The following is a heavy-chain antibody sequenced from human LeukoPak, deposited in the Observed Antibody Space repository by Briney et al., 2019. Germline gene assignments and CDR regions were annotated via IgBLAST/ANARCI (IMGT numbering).Heavy chain of an antibody. D-gene: IGHD6-13*01. CDR2: IYYSRST. Sequence: PSETLSLTCTVSGGSISSGDYYWSWIRQPPGQGLEWIGYIYYSRSTYYNPSLKSRVTISVDTSKNQFSLKLSSVTAADTAVYYCARDRGVAAAGSHWFDPWGQGTLVTVSS. J-gene: IGHJ5*02. CDR1: GGSISSGDYY. V-gene: IGHV4-30-4*01. CDR3: ARDRGVAAAGSHWFDP.